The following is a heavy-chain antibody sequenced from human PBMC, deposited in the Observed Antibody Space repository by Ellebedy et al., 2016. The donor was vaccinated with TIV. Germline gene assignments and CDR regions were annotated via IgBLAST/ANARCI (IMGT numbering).Heavy chain of an antibody. CDR1: GVSISSSSDY. V-gene: IGHV4-39*07. CDR2: VDYSGRA. J-gene: IGHJ4*02. Sequence: MPSETLSLTCSVSGVSISSSSDYWGWIRQPPGKGLEWIGSVDYSGRAYNNPSLKSRVTSSVDTSKNQFSLNLSSVTAADTAVYYCARGLARDYWGQGTLVTVSS. CDR3: ARGLARDY.